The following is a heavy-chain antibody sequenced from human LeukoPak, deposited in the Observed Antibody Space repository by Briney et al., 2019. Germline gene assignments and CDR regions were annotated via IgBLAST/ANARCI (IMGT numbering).Heavy chain of an antibody. V-gene: IGHV5-51*01. Sequence: GESLKISCKGSGYRFTNYWIGWVRQMPGRGLEWMGIIYPTDSDTKYSPSFHGRVTISANKSISTTYLQWTSLKASDTAMYYCARLYYDTSGQFYNWFDPWGQGTLVTVSS. D-gene: IGHD3-22*01. CDR3: ARLYYDTSGQFYNWFDP. J-gene: IGHJ5*02. CDR2: IYPTDSDT. CDR1: GYRFTNYW.